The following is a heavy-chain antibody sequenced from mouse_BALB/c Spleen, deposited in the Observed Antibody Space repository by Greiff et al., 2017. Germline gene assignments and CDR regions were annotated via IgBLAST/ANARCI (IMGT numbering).Heavy chain of an antibody. CDR3: TGLDY. CDR2: IRLKSNNYAT. Sequence: EVQLEESGGGLVQPGGSMKLSCVAGFTFSNYWMNWVRQSPEKGLEWVAEIRLKSNNYATHYAESVKGRFTISRADSKSSVYLQMNNLRAEDTGIYYCTGLDYWGQGTTLTVSA. J-gene: IGHJ2*01. CDR1: FTFSNYW. V-gene: IGHV6-6*02.